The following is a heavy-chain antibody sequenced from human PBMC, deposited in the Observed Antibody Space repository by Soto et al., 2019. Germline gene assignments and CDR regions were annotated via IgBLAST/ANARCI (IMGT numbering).Heavy chain of an antibody. J-gene: IGHJ4*02. CDR1: GFTFSSYA. CDR3: YLPGITTDLS. CDR2: ISGSGGST. V-gene: IGHV3-23*01. Sequence: EVQLLESGGGLVQPGGSLRLSCAASGFTFSSYAMSWVRQAPGKGLEWVSAISGSGGSTYYADSVKGRFTISSDNSKSTLYLQMNSLRAGDTAVYYFYLPGITTDLSWGQGTLVTVSS. D-gene: IGHD4-17*01.